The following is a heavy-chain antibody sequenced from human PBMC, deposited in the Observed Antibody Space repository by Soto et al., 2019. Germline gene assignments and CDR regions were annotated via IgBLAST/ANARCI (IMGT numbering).Heavy chain of an antibody. V-gene: IGHV3-7*01. CDR3: VRAPRLRRFDH. Sequence: EVQLVESGGGLVQPGGSLKLSCATSGFTFSSYWMTWVRQAPEKGLEWVANINEDGSEKYYAVSVKGRFTISRDNPKRSVYLQTASLRAEDTGVYYCVRAPRLRRFDHWGQGSLVIVSS. CDR1: GFTFSSYW. CDR2: INEDGSEK. J-gene: IGHJ4*02.